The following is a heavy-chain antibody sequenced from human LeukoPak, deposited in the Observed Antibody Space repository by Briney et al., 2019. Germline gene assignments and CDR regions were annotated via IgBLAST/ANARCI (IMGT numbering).Heavy chain of an antibody. J-gene: IGHJ4*02. V-gene: IGHV3-23*01. CDR2: ISSTGGAT. Sequence: PGGSLRLSCTASDFTFGNYAMTWVRQAPGKGLEWVSTISSTGGATYYADSVNGRFTISRVNSKSTLYLQMNSLRAEDTAVYYCAKGVKGYFDNWGQGTLATVSS. CDR1: DFTFGNYA. CDR3: AKGVKGYFDN.